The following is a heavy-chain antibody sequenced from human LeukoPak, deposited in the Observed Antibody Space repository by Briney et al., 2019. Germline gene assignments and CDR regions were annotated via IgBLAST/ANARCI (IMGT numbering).Heavy chain of an antibody. J-gene: IGHJ4*02. V-gene: IGHV4-39*07. Sequence: PSETLSLTCTVSGGSISSPISYWVWIRQPPGKGLEWITTALHSGATFYSPSLEGRLTISIDTSTNQFSLKMTSMTAADSAVYYCARRIVGVIDAFDYWGQGALVTVSS. CDR1: GGSISSPISY. D-gene: IGHD1-26*01. CDR2: ALHSGAT. CDR3: ARRIVGVIDAFDY.